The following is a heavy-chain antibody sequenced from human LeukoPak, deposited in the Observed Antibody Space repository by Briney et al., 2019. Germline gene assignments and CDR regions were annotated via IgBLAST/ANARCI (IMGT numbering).Heavy chain of an antibody. V-gene: IGHV1-2*02. CDR3: ARHPGKVTNDWYFDL. CDR1: GYTFTAYY. CDR2: INPNSGGT. J-gene: IGHJ2*01. D-gene: IGHD4-23*01. Sequence: ASVKVSCKASGYTFTAYYMHWVRQAPGQGLEWMGWINPNSGGTNYAQKFQGRVTMTRDTSITTAYMELSRLSSDDTAVYYCARHPGKVTNDWYFDLWSRGTLVTVSS.